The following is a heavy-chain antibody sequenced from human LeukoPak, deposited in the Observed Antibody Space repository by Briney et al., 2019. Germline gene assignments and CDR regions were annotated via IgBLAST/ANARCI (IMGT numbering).Heavy chain of an antibody. J-gene: IGHJ4*02. CDR3: ARAEYSSSSLYYYFDY. V-gene: IGHV1-46*01. CDR2: INPSGGST. Sequence: ASVKVSCKASGYTFTSYYMHWVRQAPGQGLEWMGIINPSGGSTSYAQKFQGRVTMTRDMSTSTVYMELSSLRSEDTAVYYCARAEYSSSSLYYYFDYWGQGTLVTVSS. D-gene: IGHD6-6*01. CDR1: GYTFTSYY.